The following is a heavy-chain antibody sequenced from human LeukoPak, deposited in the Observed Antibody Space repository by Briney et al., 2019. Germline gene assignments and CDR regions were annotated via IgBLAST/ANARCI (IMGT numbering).Heavy chain of an antibody. CDR2: MNPNSGNT. CDR3: VADTEYFQH. V-gene: IGHV1-8*02. CDR1: GGTFSSYA. Sequence: ASVKVSCKASGGTFSSYAINWVRQATGQGLEWMGWMNPNSGNTGYAQKFQGRVTMTRNTSISTAYMELSSLRSEDTAVYYCVADTEYFQHWGQGTLVTVSS. J-gene: IGHJ1*01.